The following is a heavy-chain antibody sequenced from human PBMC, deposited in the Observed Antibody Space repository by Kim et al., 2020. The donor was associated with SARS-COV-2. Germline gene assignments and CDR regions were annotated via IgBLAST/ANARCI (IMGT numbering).Heavy chain of an antibody. CDR2: INQGATGQ. CDR1: GFTFASYS. V-gene: IGHV3-7*01. Sequence: GGSLRLSCAASGFTFASYSMTWVRQAPGKGLEWVANINQGATGQHYLDSVKGRFTISRDNARNSLDLQMNSLRAGDTAIYYCGRGNAWIDSLAQGTLVIV. J-gene: IGHJ5*01. CDR3: GRGNAWIDS.